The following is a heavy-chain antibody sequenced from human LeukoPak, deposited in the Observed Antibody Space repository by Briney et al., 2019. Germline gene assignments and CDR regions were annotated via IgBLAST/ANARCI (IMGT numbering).Heavy chain of an antibody. D-gene: IGHD3-22*01. CDR2: IWYDGSNK. V-gene: IGHV3-33*06. Sequence: GRSLRLSCAASGFTFSSYGMHWVRQAPGKGLEWVAVIWYDGSNKYYADSVKGRFTISRDNSKNTLYLQMNSLRAEDTAVYYCAKGFDSSGYYGTFDFWGQGTLVTVSS. CDR1: GFTFSSYG. CDR3: AKGFDSSGYYGTFDF. J-gene: IGHJ4*02.